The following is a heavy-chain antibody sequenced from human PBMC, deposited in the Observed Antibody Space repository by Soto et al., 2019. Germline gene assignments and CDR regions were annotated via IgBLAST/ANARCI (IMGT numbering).Heavy chain of an antibody. D-gene: IGHD2-2*03. V-gene: IGHV3-15*01. J-gene: IGHJ4*02. CDR2: IKGEADGWIT. Sequence: SCKASGYTFTGYYMSWGRQAPGKGLEWGGRIKGEADGWITDYAAPVKGRITISRDHSKDTLYLQMNSLKTGDTAVYYCTTGLSNGYCYFDYWGQGTPVTVSS. CDR3: TTGLSNGYCYFDY. CDR1: GYTFTGYY.